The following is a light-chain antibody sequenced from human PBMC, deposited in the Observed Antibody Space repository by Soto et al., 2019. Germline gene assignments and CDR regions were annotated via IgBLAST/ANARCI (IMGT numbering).Light chain of an antibody. J-gene: IGKJ1*01. CDR2: GAS. V-gene: IGKV1-39*01. CDR1: QSIRSY. Sequence: DIQMTQSPSSLSASVGDRVTITCRASQSIRSYLNWYQQRPGKAPNLLIYGASSLQRGVPSRFSGSGSGTDFTLTISSLQPEDFATYYCHQSYSFPRTFGQGTKVDIK. CDR3: HQSYSFPRT.